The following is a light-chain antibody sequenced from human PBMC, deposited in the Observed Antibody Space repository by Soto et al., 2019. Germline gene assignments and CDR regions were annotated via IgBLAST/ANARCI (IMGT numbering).Light chain of an antibody. CDR2: GAS. CDR1: QSVSSSY. Sequence: EIVLTQSPGTLSLSPGERATLSCRASQSVSSSYLAWYQQKPGQAPRLLIYGASSRATGIPDRFSGSGSGTDFTRTSSRLEPEDFAVYYCQQYGSSPPITFGQGTRLEI. V-gene: IGKV3-20*01. J-gene: IGKJ5*01. CDR3: QQYGSSPPIT.